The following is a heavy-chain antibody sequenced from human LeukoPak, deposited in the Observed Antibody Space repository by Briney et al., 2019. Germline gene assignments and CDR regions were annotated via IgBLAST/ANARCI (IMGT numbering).Heavy chain of an antibody. V-gene: IGHV3-23*01. CDR3: AKRGSTTYHFDS. CDR2: ISGNGVGT. D-gene: IGHD2-2*01. CDR1: GFTFSSFA. Sequence: PGGSLRLSCAASGFTFSSFAMRWGRQAPGKGLEWVSSISGNGVGTYYADSVKGRFTISRDNSKNSLNLQMNSLRVEDTAVYYCAKRGSTTYHFDSWGQGTLVIVSS. J-gene: IGHJ4*02.